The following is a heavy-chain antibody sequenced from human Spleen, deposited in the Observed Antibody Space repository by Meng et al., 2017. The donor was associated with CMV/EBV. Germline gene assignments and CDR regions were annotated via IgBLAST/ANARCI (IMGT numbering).Heavy chain of an antibody. CDR1: GFTFSSYW. CDR3: ARVHSSWLCNWFDP. J-gene: IGHJ5*02. D-gene: IGHD6-13*01. V-gene: IGHV3-7*01. CDR2: IKQDGSEK. Sequence: GGSLRLSCAASGFTFSSYWMSWVRQAPGKGLEWVANIKQDGSEKYYVDSEKGRFTISRDNAKNSLYMQMNRLRAEDTAVYCCARVHSSWLCNWFDPWGQGTLVTVSS.